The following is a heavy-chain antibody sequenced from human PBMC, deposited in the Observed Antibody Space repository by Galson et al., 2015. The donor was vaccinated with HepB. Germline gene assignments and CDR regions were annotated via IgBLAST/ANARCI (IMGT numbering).Heavy chain of an antibody. Sequence: SVKVSCKASGYTFTSYAMHWVRQAPGQRLEWMGWINAGNGNTKYSQKFQGRVTITRDTSASTAYMELSSLRSEDTAVYYCARDYLGYCSSTSCYTVLWFDPWGQGTLVTVSS. J-gene: IGHJ5*02. V-gene: IGHV1-3*01. CDR2: INAGNGNT. CDR3: ARDYLGYCSSTSCYTVLWFDP. CDR1: GYTFTSYA. D-gene: IGHD2-2*02.